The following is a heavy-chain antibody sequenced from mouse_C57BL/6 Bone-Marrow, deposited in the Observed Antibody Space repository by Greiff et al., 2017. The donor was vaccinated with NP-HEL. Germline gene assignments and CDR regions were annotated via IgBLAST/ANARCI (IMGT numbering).Heavy chain of an antibody. Sequence: VQLQQSGPGLVQPSQSLSITCTVSGFSLTSYGVHWVRQSPGKGLEWLGVIWSGGSTDYNAAFISRLSISKDNSKSQVFFMMNSLHADDTAIYYCARTDYDYDGHYFDYWGKGTTLTVSS. V-gene: IGHV2-2*01. CDR3: ARTDYDYDGHYFDY. CDR1: GFSLTSYG. D-gene: IGHD2-4*01. J-gene: IGHJ2*01. CDR2: IWSGGST.